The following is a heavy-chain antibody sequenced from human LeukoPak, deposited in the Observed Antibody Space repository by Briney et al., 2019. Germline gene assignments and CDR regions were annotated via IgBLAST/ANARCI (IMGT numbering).Heavy chain of an antibody. CDR3: ARDEGYHYYAMDV. CDR2: NYTSGST. CDR1: GGSISSGHNY. J-gene: IGHJ6*02. V-gene: IGHV4-61*02. Sequence: SQTLSLTCTVSGGSISSGHNYWSWIRQPAGKGLEWIGRNYTSGSTDYNPSLKSRVTISVDASKNQFSLKLSSVTAADTAVYYCARDEGYHYYAMDVWGQGTTVTVSS.